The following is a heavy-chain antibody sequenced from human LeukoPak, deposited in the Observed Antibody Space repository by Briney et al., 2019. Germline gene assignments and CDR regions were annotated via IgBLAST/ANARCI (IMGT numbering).Heavy chain of an antibody. J-gene: IGHJ4*02. Sequence: GGSLGLSCAASGFTFSSYAMHWVRQAPGKGLEWVAVISYDGSNKYYADSVQGRFTISRDNSKSTLCLQMNSLRAQDTAVYYCAKQLGYCSDGSCYFPYWGQGTLVTVSS. CDR3: AKQLGYCSDGSCYFPY. CDR1: GFTFSSYA. V-gene: IGHV3-30*04. CDR2: ISYDGSNK. D-gene: IGHD2-15*01.